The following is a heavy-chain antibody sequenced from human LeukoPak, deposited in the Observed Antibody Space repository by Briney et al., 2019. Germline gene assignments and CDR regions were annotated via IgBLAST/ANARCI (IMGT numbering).Heavy chain of an antibody. D-gene: IGHD2-15*01. CDR1: GGSISSYY. Sequence: PSETLSLTCTVSGGSISSYYWSWIRQPPGKGLEWIGYIYYSGSTNYNPSLKSRVTISVDTSKNQFSLKLSSVTAADTAVYYCARHPGSRYFDYRGQGTLVTVSS. V-gene: IGHV4-59*08. CDR2: IYYSGST. CDR3: ARHPGSRYFDY. J-gene: IGHJ4*02.